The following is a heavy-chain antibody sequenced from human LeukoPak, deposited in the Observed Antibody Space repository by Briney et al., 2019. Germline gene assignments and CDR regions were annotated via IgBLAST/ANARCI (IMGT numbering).Heavy chain of an antibody. CDR1: GGSISSSSYY. J-gene: IGHJ4*02. Sequence: SETLSLTCTVSGGSISSSSYYWGWIRQPPGKGLEWIGSIYYSGSTYYNPSLKSRVTISVDTSKNQFSLKLSSVTAADTAVYYCARRGWLQWAHFDYWGQGTLVTVSS. D-gene: IGHD5-24*01. V-gene: IGHV4-39*01. CDR2: IYYSGST. CDR3: ARRGWLQWAHFDY.